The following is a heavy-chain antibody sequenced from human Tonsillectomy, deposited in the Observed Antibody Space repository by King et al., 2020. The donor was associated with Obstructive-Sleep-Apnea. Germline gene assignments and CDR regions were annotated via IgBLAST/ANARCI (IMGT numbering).Heavy chain of an antibody. CDR3: ARSAAIALKLDP. CDR1: GYTFTDYA. V-gene: IGHV7-4-1*02. Sequence: VQLVESGAELKKPGASVKVSCKASGYTFTDYAMNWVRQAPGQGLEWMGWINTNTGNPTDAQGFTGRFVFSLATSVSTAYLQINSLKAEDTAVYYCARSAAIALKLDPWGQGTLVTVSS. D-gene: IGHD2-2*01. J-gene: IGHJ5*02. CDR2: INTNTGNP.